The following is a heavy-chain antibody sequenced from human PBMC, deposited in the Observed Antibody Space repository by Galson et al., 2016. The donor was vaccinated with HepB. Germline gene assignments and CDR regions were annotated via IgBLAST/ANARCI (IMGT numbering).Heavy chain of an antibody. CDR3: ARDGYVWGSYRPSRYYHYYMDV. V-gene: IGHV3-33*01. J-gene: IGHJ6*03. CDR2: IWYDGSNK. CDR1: GFTFSNNG. Sequence: SLRLSCAASGFTFSNNGMHWVRQAPGKGLEWVAVIWYDGSNKYYADSVKGRFTISRDNSKNTLYLQMNRLRAEETAVYYCARDGYVWGSYRPSRYYHYYMDVWGKGITVTVSS. D-gene: IGHD3-16*02.